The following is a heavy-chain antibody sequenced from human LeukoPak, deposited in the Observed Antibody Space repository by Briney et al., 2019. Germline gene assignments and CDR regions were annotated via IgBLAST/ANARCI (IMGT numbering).Heavy chain of an antibody. V-gene: IGHV1-46*01. J-gene: IGHJ4*02. CDR3: ARSYFRDARGGFDY. CDR2: INPNDGRT. Sequence: GASVKVSCKASGYTLFDFYMHWVRQAPGQGLEWMGIINPNDGRTTDAQKFQGRVSMTSDTSTSTCYMELSSLRSEDTAVYYCARSYFRDARGGFDYWGQGTLVTVSS. CDR1: GYTLFDFY. D-gene: IGHD2-8*01.